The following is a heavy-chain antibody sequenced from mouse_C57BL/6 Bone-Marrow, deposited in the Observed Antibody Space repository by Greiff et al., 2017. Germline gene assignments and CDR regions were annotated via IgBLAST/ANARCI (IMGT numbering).Heavy chain of an antibody. V-gene: IGHV5-17*01. D-gene: IGHD2-4*01. CDR2: ISSGSSTI. J-gene: IGHJ2*01. CDR3: ARVYYDYFDY. Sequence: EVKLVESGGGLVKPGGSLKLSCAASGFTFSDYGLHWVRQAPEKGLEWVAYISSGSSTIYYADTVKGRFTISRDNAKHTLFLQMTSLRSADTAMYYCARVYYDYFDYGGQGTTRRVSS. CDR1: GFTFSDYG.